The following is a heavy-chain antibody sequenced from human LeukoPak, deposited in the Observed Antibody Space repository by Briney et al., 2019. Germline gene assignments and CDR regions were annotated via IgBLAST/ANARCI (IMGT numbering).Heavy chain of an antibody. Sequence: GGSRRLSCAASGFTFSSYAMSWVRQAPGKGLEWVSAISGSGGSTYFADSVKGRFTISRDNSKNTLYLQMNSLRAEDTAVYYCAKTSGYRRFDPWGQGTLVTVSS. D-gene: IGHD5-12*01. CDR3: AKTSGYRRFDP. CDR1: GFTFSSYA. CDR2: ISGSGGST. V-gene: IGHV3-23*01. J-gene: IGHJ5*02.